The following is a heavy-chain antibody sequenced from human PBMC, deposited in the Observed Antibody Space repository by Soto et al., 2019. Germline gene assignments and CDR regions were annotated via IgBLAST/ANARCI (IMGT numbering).Heavy chain of an antibody. J-gene: IGHJ4*02. CDR2: ISAYNGNT. V-gene: IGHV1-18*01. Sequence: GASVKVSCKASGYTFTSYGISWVRQAPGQGLEWMGWISAYNGNTNYAQKLQGRVTMTTDTSTSTAYVELRSLRSDDTAVYYCARDQYSGSYYWIYWGQGTLVTVSS. D-gene: IGHD1-26*01. CDR1: GYTFTSYG. CDR3: ARDQYSGSYYWIY.